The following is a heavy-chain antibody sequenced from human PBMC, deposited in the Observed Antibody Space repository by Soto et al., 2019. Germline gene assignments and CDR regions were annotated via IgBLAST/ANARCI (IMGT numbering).Heavy chain of an antibody. CDR3: ARPEYSSSSYGMDV. D-gene: IGHD6-6*01. CDR2: ISSSSSTI. V-gene: IGHV3-48*02. CDR1: GFTFSSYS. Sequence: GGSMRLSCAASGFTFSSYSMNWVSPDPGKGLEWVSHISSSSSTIYYADSVKGRFTISRDNAKNSLYLQMNSLRDEDTAVYYCARPEYSSSSYGMDVWGQGTTVTVSS. J-gene: IGHJ6*02.